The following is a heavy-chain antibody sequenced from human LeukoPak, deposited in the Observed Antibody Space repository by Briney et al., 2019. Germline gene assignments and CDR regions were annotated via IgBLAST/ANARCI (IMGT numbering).Heavy chain of an antibody. Sequence: GGSLRLSCAASGFTFSSYAMSWVRQAPGKGLEWVSAISGSGGSTYYADSVKGRFTISRDNSKNTLYLQMNSLRAEDTAVYYCAKDPPPDYYDSSGYYFNAFDIWGQGTMVTVSS. CDR3: AKDPPPDYYDSSGYYFNAFDI. D-gene: IGHD3-22*01. CDR2: ISGSGGST. CDR1: GFTFSSYA. J-gene: IGHJ3*02. V-gene: IGHV3-23*01.